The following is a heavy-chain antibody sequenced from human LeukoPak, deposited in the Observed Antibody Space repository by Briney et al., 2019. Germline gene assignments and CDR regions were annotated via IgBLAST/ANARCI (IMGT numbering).Heavy chain of an antibody. CDR2: ISPYSGNT. V-gene: IGHV1-18*01. CDR3: ARGAVGYWYFDL. J-gene: IGHJ2*01. D-gene: IGHD3-22*01. Sequence: ASVKDSCKASGYTFTSYGISWVRQAPGQGLEWMGWISPYSGNTDYAQKLQGRVTMTTDTPTSTAYMELRSLRSDDTAVYYCARGAVGYWYFDLWGRGTMVTVSS. CDR1: GYTFTSYG.